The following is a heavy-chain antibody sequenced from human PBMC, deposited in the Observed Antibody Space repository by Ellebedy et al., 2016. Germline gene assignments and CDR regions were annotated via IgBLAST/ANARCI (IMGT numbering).Heavy chain of an antibody. J-gene: IGHJ6*03. CDR3: AKGALWFGESYFYMDV. V-gene: IGHV3-23*05. CDR1: GFTFRNFA. Sequence: GGSLRLXXAASGFTFRNFAMSWVRQASGKGLEWVSSIGGSGNTINYAESVRGRFTISRDNSNATVYLQMDSLRAEDTAAYYCAKGALWFGESYFYMDVWGKGTTVSVSS. D-gene: IGHD3-10*01. CDR2: IGGSGNTI.